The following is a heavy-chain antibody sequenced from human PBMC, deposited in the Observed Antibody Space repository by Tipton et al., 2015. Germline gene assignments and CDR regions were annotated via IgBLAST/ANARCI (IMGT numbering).Heavy chain of an antibody. D-gene: IGHD5-12*01. Sequence: GSLRLSCAASGFTFNNYWMTWVRQAPGKGLEWVANIKPDGSDQYYVDSVKGRFTFSRDNAKNSLFLQMNSLRVEDTAVYYCARSGGYGWDYWGQGALVTVSS. CDR1: GFTFNNYW. CDR3: ARSGGYGWDY. J-gene: IGHJ4*02. CDR2: IKPDGSDQ. V-gene: IGHV3-7*01.